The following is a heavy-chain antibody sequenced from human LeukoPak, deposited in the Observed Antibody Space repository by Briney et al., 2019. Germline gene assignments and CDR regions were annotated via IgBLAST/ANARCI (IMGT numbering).Heavy chain of an antibody. D-gene: IGHD3-10*01. J-gene: IGHJ6*02. Sequence: GTSVKVSCKASGFTFTSSAMQWVRQARGQRLEWIGWIVVGSGNTNYAQKFQERVTMTTDASTSTAYMELRSLRSDDTAVYYCVREVTMVRGVITFYHYNGMDVWGQGTAVTVSS. V-gene: IGHV1-58*02. CDR3: VREVTMVRGVITFYHYNGMDV. CDR2: IVVGSGNT. CDR1: GFTFTSSA.